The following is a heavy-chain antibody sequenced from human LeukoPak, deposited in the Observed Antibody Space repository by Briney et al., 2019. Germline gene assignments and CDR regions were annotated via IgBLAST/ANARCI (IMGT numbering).Heavy chain of an antibody. CDR2: IYYSGST. CDR1: GGSISSSSYY. J-gene: IGHJ4*02. Sequence: SETLSLTCTVSGGSISSSSYYWGWIRQPPGKGLEWIGSIYYSGSTYYNPSLKSRVTISVDTSKNQSSLKLSSVTAADTAVYSCARQASTYYYDSSGYPPVDYWGQGTLVTVSS. CDR3: ARQASTYYYDSSGYPPVDY. D-gene: IGHD3-22*01. V-gene: IGHV4-39*01.